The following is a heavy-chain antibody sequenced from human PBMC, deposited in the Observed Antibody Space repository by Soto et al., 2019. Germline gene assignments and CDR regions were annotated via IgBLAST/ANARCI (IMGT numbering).Heavy chain of an antibody. V-gene: IGHV4-59*01. Sequence: QVQLQESGPGLVKPSETLSLTCTVSGGSISGYYWSWIRQPPGKGLEWIGYIYYSGHTSYNPSLKSRVTISIDTSNNQFSLKLSSVTVADTAVYYCARALTVAGYYFDYWGQGALVTVSS. CDR2: IYYSGHT. J-gene: IGHJ4*02. CDR3: ARALTVAGYYFDY. D-gene: IGHD6-19*01. CDR1: GGSISGYY.